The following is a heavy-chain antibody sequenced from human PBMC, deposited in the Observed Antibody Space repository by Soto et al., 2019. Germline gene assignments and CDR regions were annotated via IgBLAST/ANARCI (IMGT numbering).Heavy chain of an antibody. CDR1: GGSISSYY. D-gene: IGHD2-8*01. CDR2: IYYSGST. V-gene: IGHV4-59*08. Sequence: SETLSLTCTVSGGSISSYYWSWIRQPPGKGLEWIGYIYYSGSTNYNPSLKSRVTISVDTSKNQFSLKLSSVTAADTAVYYCARHGPNCTNCVCWYADAFDIWGQGTMVTVSS. J-gene: IGHJ3*02. CDR3: ARHGPNCTNCVCWYADAFDI.